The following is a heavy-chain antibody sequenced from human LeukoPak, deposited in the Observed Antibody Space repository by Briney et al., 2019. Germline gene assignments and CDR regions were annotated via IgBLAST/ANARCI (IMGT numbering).Heavy chain of an antibody. Sequence: PSETLSLTCTVSGGSISSYYWSWIRQPPGKGLEWIGYIYYSGSTNYNPSLKSRVTISADTSKNQFSLKLSSVTAADTAVYYCARGDTAMAKGYFDLWGRGTLVTVSS. D-gene: IGHD5-18*01. V-gene: IGHV4-59*01. CDR1: GGSISSYY. CDR2: IYYSGST. CDR3: ARGDTAMAKGYFDL. J-gene: IGHJ2*01.